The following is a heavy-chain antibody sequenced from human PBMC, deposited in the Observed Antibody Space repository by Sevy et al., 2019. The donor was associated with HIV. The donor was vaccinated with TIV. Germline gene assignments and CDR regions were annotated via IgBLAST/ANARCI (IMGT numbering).Heavy chain of an antibody. CDR3: ARESRDLPSVDC. V-gene: IGHV3-21*04. CDR1: GFTFSDYS. J-gene: IGHJ4*02. CDR2: VSGSSSYI. Sequence: GGSLRLSCAASGFTFSDYSMIWVRQAPEKGLEWVSSVSGSSSYIYYTDPVKGRFTISRDNAKNSLYLQVNSLRAEDRAVYYCARESRDLPSVDCWGQGTLVTVSS. D-gene: IGHD2-2*01.